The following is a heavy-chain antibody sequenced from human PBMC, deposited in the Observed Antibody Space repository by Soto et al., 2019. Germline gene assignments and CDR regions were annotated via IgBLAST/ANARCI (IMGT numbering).Heavy chain of an antibody. J-gene: IGHJ4*02. CDR3: AKIKSRDYDFWSGYYLDY. CDR1: GFTFSSYG. Sequence: PGGSLRLSCAASGFTFSSYGMHWVRQAPGKGLEWVAVISYDGSNKYYADSVKGRFTISRDNSKNTLYLQVNSLRAEDTAVYYCAKIKSRDYDFWSGYYLDYWGQGTLVNVS. V-gene: IGHV3-30*18. D-gene: IGHD3-3*01. CDR2: ISYDGSNK.